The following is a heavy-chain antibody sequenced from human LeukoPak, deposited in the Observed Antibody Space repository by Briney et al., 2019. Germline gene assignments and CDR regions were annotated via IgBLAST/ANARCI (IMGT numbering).Heavy chain of an antibody. CDR2: ISSSGSTI. Sequence: PGGSLRLSCAASGFTFSSYEMNWVRQAPGKGLEWASYISSSGSTIYYADSVKGRFTISRDNAKNSLYLQMNSLRAEDTAVYYCAELGITMIGCVWGKGTTVTISS. V-gene: IGHV3-48*03. CDR3: AELGITMIGCV. D-gene: IGHD3-10*02. CDR1: GFTFSSYE. J-gene: IGHJ6*04.